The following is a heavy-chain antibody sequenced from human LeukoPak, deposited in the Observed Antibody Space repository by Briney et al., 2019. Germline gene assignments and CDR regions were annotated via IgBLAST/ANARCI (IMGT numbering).Heavy chain of an antibody. CDR2: IYSGGST. D-gene: IGHD3-22*01. CDR3: GRCGYSSLVFDY. Sequence: GGSLRLSCAASGFTVSSNYMSWVRQAPGKGLEWVSVIYSGGSTYYADSVKGRFTISRDNSKNTLYLQMNSLRAEDTAVYYCGRCGYSSLVFDYWGQGTLVTVSS. J-gene: IGHJ4*02. CDR1: GFTVSSNY. V-gene: IGHV3-66*01.